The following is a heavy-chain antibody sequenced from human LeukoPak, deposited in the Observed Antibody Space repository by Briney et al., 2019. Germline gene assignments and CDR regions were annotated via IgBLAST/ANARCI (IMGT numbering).Heavy chain of an antibody. CDR2: IYSSGST. V-gene: IGHV4-4*07. CDR1: GGSISSYY. CDR3: ARGQYHLLYWYFDL. D-gene: IGHD2-2*01. J-gene: IGHJ2*01. Sequence: SETLSLTCTVSGGSISSYYWSSIRQPAGKGLEWIGRIYSSGSTNYNPSLKSRVTMSVDTYKNQFSLMLSSVTAAATAVYYCARGQYHLLYWYFDLWGRGTLVTVSS.